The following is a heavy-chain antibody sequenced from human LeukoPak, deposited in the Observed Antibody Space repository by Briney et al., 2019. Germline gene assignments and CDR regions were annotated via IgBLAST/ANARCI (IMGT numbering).Heavy chain of an antibody. CDR1: GFIFIHYG. Sequence: GGSLRLSCAAPGFIFIHYGMHGVRQAPGKGLEWVAVIWSDGTNQYYGDSVKGRFTISRDDSQKTVFLEMNSLTTEDTAMYYCARDAQRGFDYSNSLRYWGQGTLVTVSS. D-gene: IGHD4-11*01. V-gene: IGHV3-33*01. J-gene: IGHJ4*02. CDR2: IWSDGTNQ. CDR3: ARDAQRGFDYSNSLRY.